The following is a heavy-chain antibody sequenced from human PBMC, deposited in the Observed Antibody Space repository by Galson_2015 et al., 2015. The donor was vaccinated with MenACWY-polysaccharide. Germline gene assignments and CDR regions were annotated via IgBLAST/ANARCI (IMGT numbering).Heavy chain of an antibody. CDR3: ARDGARTIGTTQPGY. CDR2: INQYGSEK. D-gene: IGHD1-1*01. Sequence: SLRLSCAASGFTFNDFWLSWVRQAPGKGLEWVANINQYGSEKYYVDSVKGRFTISRGNTKNSLYLQMNSLRAEDTAVYYCARDGARTIGTTQPGYRGQGTLVTASS. V-gene: IGHV3-7*01. CDR1: GFTFNDFW. J-gene: IGHJ4*02.